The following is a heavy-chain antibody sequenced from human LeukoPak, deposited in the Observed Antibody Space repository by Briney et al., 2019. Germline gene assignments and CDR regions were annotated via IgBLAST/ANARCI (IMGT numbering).Heavy chain of an antibody. J-gene: IGHJ4*02. CDR2: IIPIFGTA. CDR1: GGAFRSYA. D-gene: IGHD5-24*01. CDR3: ASTIEMAAINQFDY. V-gene: IGHV1-69*13. Sequence: SVKVSCKASGGAFRSYAISWVRQAPGQGLEWMGGIIPIFGTANYAQKFQGRVTILADESTRTAYMELSSLRSEDTAVYYCASTIEMAAINQFDYWGQGTLVTVSS.